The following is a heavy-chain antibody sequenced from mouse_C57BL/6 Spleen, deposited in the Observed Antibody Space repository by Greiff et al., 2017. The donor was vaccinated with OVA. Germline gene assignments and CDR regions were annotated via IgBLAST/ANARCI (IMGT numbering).Heavy chain of an antibody. Sequence: QVQLQQSGADLVKPGASVKLSCKASGYAFSSSWMNWVKQRPGKGLEWIGRIYPGDGDTNYNGKFKGKATLTADKASSTAYMQLSSLTSEDSAVYCCAREEITRVVADGFAYWGQGTLVTVSA. D-gene: IGHD1-1*01. CDR3: AREEITRVVADGFAY. V-gene: IGHV1-82*01. CDR1: GYAFSSSW. CDR2: IYPGDGDT. J-gene: IGHJ3*01.